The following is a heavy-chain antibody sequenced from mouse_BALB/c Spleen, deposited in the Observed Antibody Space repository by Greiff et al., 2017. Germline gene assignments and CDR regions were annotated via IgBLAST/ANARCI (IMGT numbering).Heavy chain of an antibody. J-gene: IGHJ4*01. V-gene: IGHV5-4*02. Sequence: EVQRVESGGGLVKPGGSLKLSCAASGFTFSDYYMYWVRQTPEKRLEWVATISDGGSYTYYPDSVKGRFTISRDNAKNNLYLQMSSLKSEDTAMYYCARDRYDGYAMDYWGQGTSVTVSS. D-gene: IGHD2-14*01. CDR3: ARDRYDGYAMDY. CDR2: ISDGGSYT. CDR1: GFTFSDYY.